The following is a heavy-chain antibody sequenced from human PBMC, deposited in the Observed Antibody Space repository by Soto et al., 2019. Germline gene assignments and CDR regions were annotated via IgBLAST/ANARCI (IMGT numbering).Heavy chain of an antibody. J-gene: IGHJ5*02. CDR2: IYYSGST. D-gene: IGHD3-22*01. CDR1: GGSISSYD. Sequence: PSETLSLTCTVSGGSISSYDWSWIRQPPGKGLEWIGYIYYSGSTNYNPSLKSRVTISVDTSKNQSSLKLSSVTAADTAVYYCARGLDYYDSSGPGGNWFDPWGQGTLV. CDR3: ARGLDYYDSSGPGGNWFDP. V-gene: IGHV4-59*01.